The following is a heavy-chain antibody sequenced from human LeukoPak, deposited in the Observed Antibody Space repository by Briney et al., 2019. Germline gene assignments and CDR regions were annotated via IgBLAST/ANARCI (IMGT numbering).Heavy chain of an antibody. CDR1: GGSISNYY. CDR2: IYTNGST. J-gene: IGHJ5*02. V-gene: IGHV4-4*07. Sequence: PSETLSLTCTVSGGSISNYYWSWIRQPAGKGLEWIGRIYTNGSTNYNPSLKSRVTMSVDTSKNQFSLKLTSATAADTAVYYCARGLGYYGSGSYVYNWFAPWGQGSLVTVSS. D-gene: IGHD3-10*01. CDR3: ARGLGYYGSGSYVYNWFAP.